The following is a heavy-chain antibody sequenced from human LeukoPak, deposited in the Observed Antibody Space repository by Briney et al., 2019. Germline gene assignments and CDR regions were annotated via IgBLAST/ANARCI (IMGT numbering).Heavy chain of an antibody. V-gene: IGHV3-74*01. CDR2: INEDATTI. D-gene: IGHD3-16*01. J-gene: IGHJ4*02. CDR3: VRDLVFVWTPGDDFDF. Sequence: PGGSLRLSCAASGFAFSAYWMHWVRQAPGKGLEWVSRINEDATTISYADSVKGRFIISRDNSKKSLYLQMNNLGAEDTAVYYCVRDLVFVWTPGDDFDFWGQGTLVTVSS. CDR1: GFAFSAYW.